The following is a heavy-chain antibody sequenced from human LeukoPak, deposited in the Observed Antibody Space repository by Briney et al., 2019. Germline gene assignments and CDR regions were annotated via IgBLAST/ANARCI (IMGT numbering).Heavy chain of an antibody. Sequence: VSVKVSCKASGYTFTGYYMHWVRQAPGQGLEWMGWINPNSGGTNYAQKFQGRVTMTRDTSISTAYMELSRLRSDDTAVYYCARPYYSSSWRSWFDPWGQGTLVTVSS. D-gene: IGHD6-13*01. CDR2: INPNSGGT. CDR1: GYTFTGYY. J-gene: IGHJ5*02. V-gene: IGHV1-2*02. CDR3: ARPYYSSSWRSWFDP.